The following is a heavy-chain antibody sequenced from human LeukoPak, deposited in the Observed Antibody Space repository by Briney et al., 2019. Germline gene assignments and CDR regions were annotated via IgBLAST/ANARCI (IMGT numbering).Heavy chain of an antibody. J-gene: IGHJ2*01. Sequence: ASVTVSCKASGYTFTSYYVHWVRQAPGQGLEWMGIINPSGGSTSYAQKFQGRVTMTRDTSTSTVYMELSSLRSEDTAVFYCARGPNWRHWYFDLWGRGTLVTVSS. V-gene: IGHV1-46*01. D-gene: IGHD7-27*01. CDR2: INPSGGST. CDR3: ARGPNWRHWYFDL. CDR1: GYTFTSYY.